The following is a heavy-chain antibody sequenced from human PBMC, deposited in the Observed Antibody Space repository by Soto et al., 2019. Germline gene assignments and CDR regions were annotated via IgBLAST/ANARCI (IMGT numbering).Heavy chain of an antibody. V-gene: IGHV3-33*01. CDR2: IWYDGKNK. Sequence: QVQVVESGGGVVQPGRSLRLSCAASGFTFSHYGMHWVRQAPGKELEWVTIIWYDGKNKYYADSVKGRFTISRDNSKNTLYLQMNSLTAEDTAVYYCARGGFAAAAGFDYWGQGTLVTVSS. D-gene: IGHD6-13*01. J-gene: IGHJ4*02. CDR3: ARGGFAAAAGFDY. CDR1: GFTFSHYG.